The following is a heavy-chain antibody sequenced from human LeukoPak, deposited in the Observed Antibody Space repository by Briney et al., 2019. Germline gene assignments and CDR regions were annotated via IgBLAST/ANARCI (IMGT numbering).Heavy chain of an antibody. Sequence: GGSVRFSCAAYGFTFTTYWLSRLPQPPGKELEGMANIKQDGTERYYVECVNGRFTIYRDNANNSLYLQINSLRVEDTAIYYCAKVAHYYCGWESYDFFEHWGQGTPVTASS. J-gene: IGHJ4*02. D-gene: IGHD3-10*01. CDR1: GFTFTTYW. CDR2: IKQDGTER. V-gene: IGHV3-7*01. CDR3: AKVAHYYCGWESYDFFEH.